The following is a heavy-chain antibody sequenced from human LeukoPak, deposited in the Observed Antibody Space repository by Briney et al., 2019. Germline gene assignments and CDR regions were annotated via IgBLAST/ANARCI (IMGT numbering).Heavy chain of an antibody. CDR2: MYYSGST. CDR1: GGSISSYY. CDR3: ARDDGYNFWYFDY. D-gene: IGHD5-24*01. J-gene: IGHJ4*02. V-gene: IGHV4-59*01. Sequence: SETLSLTCTVSGGSISSYYWSWIRQPPGKGLEWIAYMYYSGSTNYNPSLKSRVTISVDTSKNQFSLKLSSVTAADTAVYYCARDDGYNFWYFDYWGQGTLVTVSS.